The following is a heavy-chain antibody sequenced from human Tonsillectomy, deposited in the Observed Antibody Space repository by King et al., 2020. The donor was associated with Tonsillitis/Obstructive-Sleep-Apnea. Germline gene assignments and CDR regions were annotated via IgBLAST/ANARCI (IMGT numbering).Heavy chain of an antibody. CDR3: AKFRSSWYTDAFDI. D-gene: IGHD6-13*01. V-gene: IGHV3-30*18. J-gene: IGHJ3*02. Sequence: QLVESGGGVVQPGRSLRLSCAASGFTFSTYGMHWVRQAPGKGLEWVAVTSHDGSNKYYADSVKGRCTFSRDNSKNTLYLLMNSLRAEDTAVYYCAKFRSSWYTDAFDIWGQGTMVTVSS. CDR1: GFTFSTYG. CDR2: TSHDGSNK.